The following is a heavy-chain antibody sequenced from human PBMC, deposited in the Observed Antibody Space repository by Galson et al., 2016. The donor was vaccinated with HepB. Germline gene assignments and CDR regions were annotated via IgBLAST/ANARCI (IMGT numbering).Heavy chain of an antibody. CDR1: GFTFSSYS. CDR2: ISVYRTI. V-gene: IGHV3-48*04. Sequence: SLRLSCAASGFTFSSYSMNWVRQAPGKGLEWVSYISVYRTIYYADSVKGRFTISRDNAENSVSLQMNPLRADDTAVYYCARSVEGYFDYWGQGILVTVSS. CDR3: ARSVEGYFDY. D-gene: IGHD6-19*01. J-gene: IGHJ4*02.